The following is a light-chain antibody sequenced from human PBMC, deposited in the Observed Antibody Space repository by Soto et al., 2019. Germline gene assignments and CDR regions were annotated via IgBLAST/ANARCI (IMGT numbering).Light chain of an antibody. CDR2: WAS. CDR1: QSVLYSANNKNY. Sequence: DIVMTQSPDSLAVSLGERATLNCKSSQSVLYSANNKNYLAWYQQKPGQPPKLLIYWASTRESGVPDRFSGSGSGTDFTLTISSLQAEDVAVYFCQQYYTTPRKFGQGTKVEIK. CDR3: QQYYTTPRK. V-gene: IGKV4-1*01. J-gene: IGKJ1*01.